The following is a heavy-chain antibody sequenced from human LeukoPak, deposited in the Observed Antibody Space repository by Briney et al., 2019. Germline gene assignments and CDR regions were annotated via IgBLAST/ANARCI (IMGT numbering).Heavy chain of an antibody. D-gene: IGHD3-9*01. Sequence: GGSLGLSCEASGFTFSSYWMSWVRQAPGKGLEWVANIKTDGSEKYYVDSVKGRFTISRDNAKNSLYLQMNSLRAEDTAVYYCARDYTGYFPWGQGTLVIVSS. CDR2: IKTDGSEK. CDR1: GFTFSSYW. V-gene: IGHV3-7*03. J-gene: IGHJ5*02. CDR3: ARDYTGYFP.